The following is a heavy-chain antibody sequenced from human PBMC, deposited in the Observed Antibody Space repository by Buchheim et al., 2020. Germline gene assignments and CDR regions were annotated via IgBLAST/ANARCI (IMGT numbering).Heavy chain of an antibody. J-gene: IGHJ3*02. D-gene: IGHD5-18*01. Sequence: QVQLQESGPGLVKPSETLSLTCTVSGGFISNYFWSWIRQPPGKGLEWIGYIYYSGSTNYNPSLKSRVTISVDTSKNQFSLKLSSVTAADTAVYYCARLDGTARDDAFDIWGQGT. V-gene: IGHV4-59*01. CDR3: ARLDGTARDDAFDI. CDR1: GGFISNYF. CDR2: IYYSGST.